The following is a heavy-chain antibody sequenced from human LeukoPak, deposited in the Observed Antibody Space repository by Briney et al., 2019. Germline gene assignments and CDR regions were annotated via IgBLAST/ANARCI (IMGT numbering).Heavy chain of an antibody. V-gene: IGHV3-30-3*01. CDR1: GFTFSSFA. Sequence: GGSLRLSCAASGFTFSSFAMHWVRQAPGKGLEWVAVISYDGSNKYYADSVKGRFTISRDNSKNTLYLQMNSLRAEDTAVYYCARDRTGLRFLEWFGTPPHWGQGTLVTVSS. J-gene: IGHJ4*02. D-gene: IGHD3-3*01. CDR3: ARDRTGLRFLEWFGTPPH. CDR2: ISYDGSNK.